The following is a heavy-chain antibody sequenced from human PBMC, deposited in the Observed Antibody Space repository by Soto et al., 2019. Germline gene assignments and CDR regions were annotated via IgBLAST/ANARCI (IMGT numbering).Heavy chain of an antibody. J-gene: IGHJ6*02. V-gene: IGHV3-30*18. CDR2: ISYDAIKK. CDR1: GFTFISSC. Sequence: PGGALRLFCAASGFTFISSCIQWVRQAPCKGLEWVAVISYDAIKKYYADSVKGRFTISRDNSKETVDLQMNSLRAEDTAVYYCAKEGCSSTSFLAFLDVWGRRKTLPVSS. D-gene: IGHD2-2*01. CDR3: AKEGCSSTSFLAFLDV.